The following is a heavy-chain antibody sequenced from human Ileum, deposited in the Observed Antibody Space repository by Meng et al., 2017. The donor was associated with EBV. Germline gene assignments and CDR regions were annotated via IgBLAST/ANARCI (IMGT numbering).Heavy chain of an antibody. J-gene: IGHJ2*01. Sequence: VQLQDPGPGLVQPPPTSSLTCTVSGGSISSSNYYWSLIRQPPGKGLEWSGHIYNSGSTYYNPSLKSRITISVDTSKNQFSLKLSSVTAADTAVYYCARGQKGYFDLWGRGTLVTVSS. CDR1: GGSISSSNYY. CDR3: ARGQKGYFDL. V-gene: IGHV4-30-4*01. CDR2: IYNSGST.